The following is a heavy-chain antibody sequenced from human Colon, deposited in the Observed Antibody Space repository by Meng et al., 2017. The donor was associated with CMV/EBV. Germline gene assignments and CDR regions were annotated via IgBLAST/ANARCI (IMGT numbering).Heavy chain of an antibody. CDR3: ARGRDAYKIRL. J-gene: IGHJ4*02. V-gene: IGHV4-31*03. D-gene: IGHD5-24*01. CDR2: SHYSGGS. Sequence: TCSIGGDSYSSGIDYRRWTRENAEKGLEGIGCSHYSGGSDYNQCLQGRVTIAGDKSKNQFTLSLSSVNAADTAVYYGARGRDAYKIRLWGQGTLVTVSS. CDR1: GDSYSSGIDY.